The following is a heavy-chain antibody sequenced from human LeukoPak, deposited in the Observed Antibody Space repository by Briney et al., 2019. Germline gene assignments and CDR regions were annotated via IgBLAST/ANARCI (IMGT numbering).Heavy chain of an antibody. V-gene: IGHV4-39*02. D-gene: IGHD6-6*01. CDR2: IYSNGHI. CDR1: SDSISSSSYL. CDR3: AREIYSSLPYKDV. J-gene: IGHJ6*02. Sequence: SETLSLTCSVSSDSISSSSYLWVWVRQPPGKGLEWIGDIYSNGHISYNPSLKSRVTISVDTSKNQFSLKLNSVTAADTAVYYCAREIYSSLPYKDVWGQGTTVIVSS.